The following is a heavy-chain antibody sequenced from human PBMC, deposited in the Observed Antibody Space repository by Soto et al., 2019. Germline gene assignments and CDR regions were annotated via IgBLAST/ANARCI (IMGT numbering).Heavy chain of an antibody. D-gene: IGHD4-17*01. Sequence: QVQLQESGPGLVKASETLSLTCTVPGGSISSYYWSWIRQPPGKGLEWIGYIYYSGSTNYNPSLKSRVTISVDTSKNQFSLKLSSVTAADTAVYYCAGGGLRRIDYWGQGTLVTVSS. CDR1: GGSISSYY. CDR3: AGGGLRRIDY. V-gene: IGHV4-59*01. J-gene: IGHJ4*02. CDR2: IYYSGST.